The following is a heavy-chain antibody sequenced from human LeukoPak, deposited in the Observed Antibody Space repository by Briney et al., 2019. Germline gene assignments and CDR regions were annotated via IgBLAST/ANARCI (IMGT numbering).Heavy chain of an antibody. Sequence: SETLSLTCTVSAGSISNYYWSWIRQPPGKGLEWIGYIYYSGSTNYNPSLKSRVTISVDTSKNQFSLKLSSVTAADTAVYYCARVKPYSSSWYYYYYYMDVWGKGTTVTISS. CDR2: IYYSGST. D-gene: IGHD6-13*01. V-gene: IGHV4-59*01. J-gene: IGHJ6*03. CDR1: AGSISNYY. CDR3: ARVKPYSSSWYYYYYYMDV.